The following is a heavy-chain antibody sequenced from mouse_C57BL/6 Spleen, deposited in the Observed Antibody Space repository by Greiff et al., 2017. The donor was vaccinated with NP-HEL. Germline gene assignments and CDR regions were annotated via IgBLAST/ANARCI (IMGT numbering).Heavy chain of an antibody. CDR1: GFTFTDYY. V-gene: IGHV7-3*01. J-gene: IGHJ2*01. CDR3: ARYKGGSSYNYFDY. Sequence: EVKVVESGGGLVQPGGSLSLSCAASGFTFTDYYMSWVRQPPGKALEWLGFIRNKANGYTTEYSASVKGRFTISRDNSQSILYLQMNALRAEDSATYYCARYKGGSSYNYFDYWGQGTTLTVSS. CDR2: IRNKANGYTT. D-gene: IGHD1-1*01.